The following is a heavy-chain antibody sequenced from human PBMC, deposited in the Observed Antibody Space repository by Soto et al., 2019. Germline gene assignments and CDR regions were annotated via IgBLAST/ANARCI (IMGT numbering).Heavy chain of an antibody. D-gene: IGHD3-9*01. Sequence: GASVKVSCKASGYTFTSYDINWVRQATGQGLEWMGWMNPNSGNTGYAQKFQGRVTMTRNTSISTAYMELSSLRSEDTAVYYCARCSLLTGYYSYYYYYMDVWGKGTTVTVSS. CDR1: GYTFTSYD. V-gene: IGHV1-8*02. CDR3: ARCSLLTGYYSYYYYYMDV. CDR2: MNPNSGNT. J-gene: IGHJ6*03.